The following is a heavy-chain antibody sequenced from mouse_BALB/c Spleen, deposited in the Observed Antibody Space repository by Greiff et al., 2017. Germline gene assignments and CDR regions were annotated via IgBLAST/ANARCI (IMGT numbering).Heavy chain of an antibody. CDR3: ARMGLRYAMDY. Sequence: EVHLVESGPGLVKPSQSLSLTCTVTGYSITSDYAWNWIRQFPGNQLEWMGYISYSGSTSYNPSLKSRISITRDTSKNQFFLQLNSVTTEDTATYYCARMGLRYAMDYWGQGTSVTVSS. CDR2: ISYSGST. V-gene: IGHV3-2*02. D-gene: IGHD2-4*01. CDR1: GYSITSDYA. J-gene: IGHJ4*01.